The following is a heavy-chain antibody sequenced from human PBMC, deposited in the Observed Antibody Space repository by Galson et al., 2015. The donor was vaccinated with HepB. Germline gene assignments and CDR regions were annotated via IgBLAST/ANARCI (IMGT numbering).Heavy chain of an antibody. CDR3: TRHYDCSSTSCYRLDYYYYYMDV. V-gene: IGHV3-73*01. CDR1: GFTFSGPA. D-gene: IGHD2-2*01. Sequence: SLRLSCVASGFTFSGPAMHGVRQASGKGLEWVGRIRSKANSYATAYAASVKGRFTISRDDSKNTAYLQMNSLKTEDTAVYYCTRHYDCSSTSCYRLDYYYYYMDVWGKGTTVTVSS. CDR2: IRSKANSYAT. J-gene: IGHJ6*03.